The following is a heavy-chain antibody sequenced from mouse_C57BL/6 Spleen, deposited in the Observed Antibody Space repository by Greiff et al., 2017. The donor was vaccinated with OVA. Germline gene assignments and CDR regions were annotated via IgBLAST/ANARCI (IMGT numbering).Heavy chain of an antibody. D-gene: IGHD1-1*01. V-gene: IGHV1-59*01. J-gene: IGHJ4*01. CDR2: IDPSDSFT. CDR1: GYTFTSYW. Sequence: QVQLQQPGAELVRPGTSVKLSCKASGYTFTSYWMHWVKQRPGQGLEWIGMIDPSDSFTNYNQKIKGKATLTVDTSSRKAYMQLSSLTSEDYAVDYCARTTLSSYYARDYWGQGTSVTVSS. CDR3: ARTTLSSYYARDY.